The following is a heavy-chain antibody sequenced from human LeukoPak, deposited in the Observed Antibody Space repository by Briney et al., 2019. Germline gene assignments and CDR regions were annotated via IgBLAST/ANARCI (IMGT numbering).Heavy chain of an antibody. Sequence: PGGSLRLSCAASGFTLSNYGMHWVRQAPGKGLEWVAFIRYDGSNKYYADSVKGRFTISRDNSKNTLYLQMNSLRAEDTAVYYCARVPVAATQYYYYYMDVWGKGTTVTISS. J-gene: IGHJ6*03. CDR3: ARVPVAATQYYYYYMDV. V-gene: IGHV3-30*02. D-gene: IGHD2-15*01. CDR2: IRYDGSNK. CDR1: GFTLSNYG.